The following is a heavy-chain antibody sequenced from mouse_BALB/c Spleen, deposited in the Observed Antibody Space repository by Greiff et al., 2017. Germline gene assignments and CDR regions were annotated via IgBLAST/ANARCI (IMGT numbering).Heavy chain of an antibody. D-gene: IGHD2-3*01. J-gene: IGHJ4*01. CDR3: ARAPVYHYYAMDY. V-gene: IGHV7-3*02. Sequence: EVQVVESGGGLVQPGGSLRLSCATSGFTFTDYYMSWVRQPPGKALEWLGFIRNKANGYTTEYSAAVQGRFTISRDNSQSILYLLMNTLRAEDSATYYCARAPVYHYYAMDYWGQGTSVTVSA. CDR2: IRNKANGYTT. CDR1: GFTFTDYY.